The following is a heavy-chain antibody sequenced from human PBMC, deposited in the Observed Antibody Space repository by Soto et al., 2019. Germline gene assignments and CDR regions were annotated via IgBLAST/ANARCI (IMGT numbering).Heavy chain of an antibody. V-gene: IGHV3-23*01. J-gene: IGHJ6*02. D-gene: IGHD5-18*01. CDR2: ISGSGGST. CDR1: GFTFSSYA. CDR3: AKNTAMVIRSIYYYGMDV. Sequence: GGSLRLSCAASGFTFSSYAMSWVRQAPGKGLEWVSAISGSGGSTYYADSVKGRFTISRDNSKNTLYLQMNSLRAEDTAVYYFAKNTAMVIRSIYYYGMDVWGQGTTVTVSS.